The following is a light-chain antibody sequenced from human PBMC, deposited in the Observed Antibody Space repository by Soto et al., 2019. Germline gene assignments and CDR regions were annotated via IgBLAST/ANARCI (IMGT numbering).Light chain of an antibody. CDR1: QSVSSY. Sequence: DIQMTQSPSSLSASVGDRVTITCRASQSVSSYLYWFQHKPGKAPKLLIYGASSLQSGVPSRFSGRGSGTGFTLTISSLQPEDVATDDGQQSYSTPDTLGKGTKLQIK. V-gene: IGKV1-39*01. CDR3: QQSYSTPDT. CDR2: GAS. J-gene: IGKJ2*01.